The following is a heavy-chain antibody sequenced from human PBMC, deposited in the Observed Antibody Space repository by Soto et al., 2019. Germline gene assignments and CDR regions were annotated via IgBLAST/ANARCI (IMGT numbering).Heavy chain of an antibody. D-gene: IGHD3-3*01. CDR1: GFTFSSYA. CDR3: AKGPDLDWRPFDY. V-gene: IGHV3-23*01. CDR2: ISGSGGST. J-gene: IGHJ4*02. Sequence: EVQLLESGGGLVQPGGSLRLSCAASGFTFSSYAMSWVRQAPGKGLEGVSAISGSGGSTYYADSVKGRFTISRDNSKNTLYLQMNSLRAEDTAVYYCAKGPDLDWRPFDYWGQGTLVTVSS.